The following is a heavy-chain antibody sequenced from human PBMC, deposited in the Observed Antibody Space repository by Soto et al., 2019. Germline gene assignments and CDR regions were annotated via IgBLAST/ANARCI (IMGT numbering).Heavy chain of an antibody. CDR2: ISGRGGST. V-gene: IGHV3-23*01. CDR3: AKQKGYDILTGYYPYFDY. D-gene: IGHD3-9*01. Sequence: GGSLRLSCAASGFTFSSYAMTWVRQAPGKGLEWVSTISGRGGSTYYADSVKGRFTISRDNSKNTLYLQMNSLRAEDTAVYYCAKQKGYDILTGYYPYFDYWGQGTLVTVSS. CDR1: GFTFSSYA. J-gene: IGHJ4*02.